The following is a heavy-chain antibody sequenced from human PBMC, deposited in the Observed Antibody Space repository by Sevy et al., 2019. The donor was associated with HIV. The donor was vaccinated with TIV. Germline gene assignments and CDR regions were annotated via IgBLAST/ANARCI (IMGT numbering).Heavy chain of an antibody. V-gene: IGHV3-53*01. CDR3: ARASFGYCSSTSCHDAFDI. J-gene: IGHJ3*02. D-gene: IGHD2-2*01. Sequence: GGSLRLSCAASGFTVSSNYMSWVRQAPGKGLEWVSVIYSGGSTYYADSVKGRFTISRDNAKNSLYLQMNSLRAEDTAVYYCARASFGYCSSTSCHDAFDIWGQGTMVTVSS. CDR1: GFTVSSNY. CDR2: IYSGGST.